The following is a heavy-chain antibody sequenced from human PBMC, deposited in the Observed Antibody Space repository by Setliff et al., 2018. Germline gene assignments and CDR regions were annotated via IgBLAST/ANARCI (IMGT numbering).Heavy chain of an antibody. CDR3: ARGGTFRYFGF. CDR2: VYYSGTA. CDR1: GGSVKSHY. Sequence: SETLSLTCTVSGGSVKSHYWSWIRQTPEKGLEWIGYVYYSGTANYSPSLRSRLTISVDTSKNQFSLKLRSVTAADTAVYYCARGGTFRYFGFWGQGAPVTVSS. V-gene: IGHV4-59*02. J-gene: IGHJ4*02. D-gene: IGHD5-12*01.